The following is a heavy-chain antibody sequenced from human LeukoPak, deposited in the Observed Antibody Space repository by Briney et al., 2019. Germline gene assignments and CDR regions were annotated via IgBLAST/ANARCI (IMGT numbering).Heavy chain of an antibody. V-gene: IGHV4-61*02. Sequence: SETLSLTCTVSGGSISSGSYYWNWIRQPAGKGLEWIERIYTSGSTNYNPSLKSRVTISVDTSKNQFSLTLSSVTAADTAVYYCARHGERRRAPSKFFGVVSGYMDVWGKGTTVTVSS. CDR3: ARHGERRRAPSKFFGVVSGYMDV. D-gene: IGHD3-3*01. CDR2: IYTSGST. J-gene: IGHJ6*03. CDR1: GGSISSGSYY.